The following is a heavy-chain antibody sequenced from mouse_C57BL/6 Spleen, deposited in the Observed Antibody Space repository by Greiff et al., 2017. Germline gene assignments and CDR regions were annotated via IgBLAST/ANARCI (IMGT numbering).Heavy chain of an antibody. Sequence: VQLQQSGPELVKPGASVKISCKASGYTFTDYYMNWVKQSHGKSLEWIGDINPNNGGTSYNQKFKGKATLTVDKSSSTAYMELRSLTSEDSAVYYCASPYYSNYFYAMDYWGQGTSVTVSS. J-gene: IGHJ4*01. D-gene: IGHD2-5*01. V-gene: IGHV1-26*01. CDR2: INPNNGGT. CDR1: GYTFTDYY. CDR3: ASPYYSNYFYAMDY.